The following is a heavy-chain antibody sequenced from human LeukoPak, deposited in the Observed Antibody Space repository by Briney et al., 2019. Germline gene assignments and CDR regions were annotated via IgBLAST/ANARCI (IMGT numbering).Heavy chain of an antibody. D-gene: IGHD2-2*02. Sequence: PGGSLRLSCAASGFTVSSNYMSWVRQAPGKGLEWVSVIYSGGSTYYADSAKGRFTISRDNSKNTLYLQMNSLRAEDTAVYYCARDRYCSSTSCYRGSDYWGQGTLVTVSS. V-gene: IGHV3-66*02. CDR3: ARDRYCSSTSCYRGSDY. CDR2: IYSGGST. CDR1: GFTVSSNY. J-gene: IGHJ4*02.